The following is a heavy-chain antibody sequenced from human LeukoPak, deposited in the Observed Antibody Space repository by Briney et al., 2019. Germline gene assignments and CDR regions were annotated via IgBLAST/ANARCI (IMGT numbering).Heavy chain of an antibody. CDR2: ISGSGGST. J-gene: IGHJ6*03. CDR3: ARVFFVVVPAAMRIDYYYYMDV. Sequence: GGSLGLSCAASGFTFSSYGMSWVRQAPGKGLEWVSAISGSGGSTYYADSVKGRFTISRDNAKNSLYLQMNSLRAEDTAVYYCARVFFVVVPAAMRIDYYYYMDVWGKGTTVTVSS. CDR1: GFTFSSYG. V-gene: IGHV3-23*01. D-gene: IGHD2-2*01.